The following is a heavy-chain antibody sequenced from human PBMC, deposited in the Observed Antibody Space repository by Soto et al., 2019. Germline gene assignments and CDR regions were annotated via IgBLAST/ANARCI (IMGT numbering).Heavy chain of an antibody. D-gene: IGHD3-16*02. V-gene: IGHV4-59*01. CDR1: GGSISSYY. CDR2: IYYSGST. CDR3: ARVKDYVWGSYHNWFDP. Sequence: SETLSLTCTVSGGSISSYYWSWIRQPPGRGLEWIGYIYYSGSTNYNPSLKSRVTISVDTSKNQFSLKLSSVTAADTAVYYCARVKDYVWGSYHNWFDPWGQGTLVTVSS. J-gene: IGHJ5*02.